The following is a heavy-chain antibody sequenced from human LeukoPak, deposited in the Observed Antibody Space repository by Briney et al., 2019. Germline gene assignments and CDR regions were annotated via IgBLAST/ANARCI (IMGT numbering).Heavy chain of an antibody. D-gene: IGHD6-13*01. CDR1: GGSFSGYY. CDR3: ARGTAAAGWPFDY. J-gene: IGHJ4*02. CDR2: INHSGST. V-gene: IGHV4-34*01. Sequence: SETLSLTCAVYGGSFSGYYWSWIRQPPGKGLEWIGEINHSGSTNYNPSLKSRVTISVDTSKNQFSLKLSSVAAADTAVYYCARGTAAAGWPFDYWGQGTLVTVSS.